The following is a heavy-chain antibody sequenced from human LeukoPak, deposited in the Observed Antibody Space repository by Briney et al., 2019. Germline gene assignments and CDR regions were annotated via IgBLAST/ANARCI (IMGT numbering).Heavy chain of an antibody. V-gene: IGHV1-2*06. Sequence: ASVKVSCKASGYTFTTYDINWVRQAPGQGLEWMGRINPNSGGTNYAQKFQGRVTMTRDTSISTAYMELSRLRSDDTAVYYCARENTIFPIDYWGQGTLVTVSS. CDR1: GYTFTTYD. CDR3: ARENTIFPIDY. CDR2: INPNSGGT. J-gene: IGHJ4*02. D-gene: IGHD3-3*01.